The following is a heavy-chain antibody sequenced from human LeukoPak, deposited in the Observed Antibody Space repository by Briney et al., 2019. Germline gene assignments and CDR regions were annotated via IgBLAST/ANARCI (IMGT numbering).Heavy chain of an antibody. D-gene: IGHD3-22*01. CDR2: ISAYNGNT. J-gene: IGHJ4*02. V-gene: IGHV1-18*01. CDR1: GNTFTTYG. Sequence: ASVKVSCKASGNTFTTYGISWVRQAPGQGLGWMGWISAYNGNTNYAQKLQGRVTMTTDTSTTTAYMELRSLRSDDTAVYYCASLGYYDSSGYGIWGQGTLVTVSS. CDR3: ASLGYYDSSGYGI.